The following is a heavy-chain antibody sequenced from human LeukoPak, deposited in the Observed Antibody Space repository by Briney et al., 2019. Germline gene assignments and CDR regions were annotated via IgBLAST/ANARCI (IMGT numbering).Heavy chain of an antibody. V-gene: IGHV3-53*01. CDR1: GFTVDSNY. D-gene: IGHD3-22*01. CDR3: ARGDDSGYYDYFDY. Sequence: GGSLRLSCAASGFTVDSNYLSWVRQAPGKGLEWVSTIYTGGNTYYAASVKGRFTISRDFSKNTVFLHMNSLRAEDTAVYYCARGDDSGYYDYFDYWGQGALVTVSS. J-gene: IGHJ4*02. CDR2: IYTGGNT.